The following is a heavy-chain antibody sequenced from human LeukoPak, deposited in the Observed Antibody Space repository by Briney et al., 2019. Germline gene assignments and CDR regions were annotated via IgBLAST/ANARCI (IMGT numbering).Heavy chain of an antibody. J-gene: IGHJ4*02. CDR1: GFTFSNYA. D-gene: IGHD3-10*01. V-gene: IGHV3-48*03. CDR3: ARVVHASGGYYADY. Sequence: GGSLRLSCEASGFTFSNYAMNWVRQAPGKGLEWISYISATSSRVDYAGSVEGRFTISRDSAENSPYLQMSSLRAEDTALYYCARVVHASGGYYADYWGQGTLVTVSS. CDR2: ISATSSRV.